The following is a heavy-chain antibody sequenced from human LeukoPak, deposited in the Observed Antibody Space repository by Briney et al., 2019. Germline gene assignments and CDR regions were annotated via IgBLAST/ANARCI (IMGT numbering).Heavy chain of an antibody. J-gene: IGHJ4*02. Sequence: GGSLRLSCAASGFTVSSNYMTWVRQAPGKGLEWVSVIYSNNTTFYADSVKGRFTISRDNSKNTLYLQMNSLRAEDTAVYYCARVDDYGDYADYWGQGTLVTVSS. V-gene: IGHV3-53*01. CDR3: ARVDDYGDYADY. CDR1: GFTVSSNY. CDR2: IYSNNTT. D-gene: IGHD4-17*01.